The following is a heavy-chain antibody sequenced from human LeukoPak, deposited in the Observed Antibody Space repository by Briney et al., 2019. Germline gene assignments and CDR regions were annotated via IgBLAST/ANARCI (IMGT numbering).Heavy chain of an antibody. D-gene: IGHD6-19*01. V-gene: IGHV3-21*01. CDR2: ISSSSSYI. CDR1: GFTFSSYS. Sequence: GGSLRLSCAASGFTFSSYSMNWVRQAPGKGLEWVSSISSSSSYIYYADSVKGRFTISRDNAKNSLYLQMNSLRAEDTAVYYCARDPLNSSGWYPLDYWGQGTLVTASS. J-gene: IGHJ4*02. CDR3: ARDPLNSSGWYPLDY.